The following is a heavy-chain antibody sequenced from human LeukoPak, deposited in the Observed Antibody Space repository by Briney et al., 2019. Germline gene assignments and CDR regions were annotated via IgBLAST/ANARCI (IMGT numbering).Heavy chain of an antibody. J-gene: IGHJ4*02. CDR2: INPNSGGT. D-gene: IGHD3-22*01. Sequence: GASVKVSCKASGYTFTGCYMHWVRQAPGQGLEWMGWINPNSGGTNYAQKFQGRVTMTRDTSISTAYMELSRLRSDDTAVYYCARGPLRYYYDSSGYYPPFDYWGQGTLVTVSS. V-gene: IGHV1-2*02. CDR3: ARGPLRYYYDSSGYYPPFDY. CDR1: GYTFTGCY.